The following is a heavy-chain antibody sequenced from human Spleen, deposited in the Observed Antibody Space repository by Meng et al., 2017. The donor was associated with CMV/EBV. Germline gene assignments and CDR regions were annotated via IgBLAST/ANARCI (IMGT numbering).Heavy chain of an antibody. V-gene: IGHV1-18*01. CDR1: YTCTAYG. CDR2: TSSYSGDT. J-gene: IGHJ5*01. D-gene: IGHD3-3*01. CDR3: ARGGDYDFWTGYLAFDS. Sequence: YTCTAYGVTWGRQAHGQGLEWMGWTSSYSGDTNYARKFQDRVIMTADTSRRTAYMELRSLRPDDTAIYFCARGGDYDFWTGYLAFDSWGQGTLVTVSS.